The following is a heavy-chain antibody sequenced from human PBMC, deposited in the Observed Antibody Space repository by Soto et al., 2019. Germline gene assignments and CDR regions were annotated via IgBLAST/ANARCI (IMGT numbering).Heavy chain of an antibody. CDR1: GGSISSYY. Sequence: SETLSLTCTVSGGSISSYYWSWIRQPPGKGLEWIGYIYYSGSTNYNPSLKSRVTISVDTSKNQFSLKLSSVTAADTAVYYCASSPRGGSASDIWGQGTMVTVSS. V-gene: IGHV4-59*01. CDR3: ASSPRGGSASDI. D-gene: IGHD3-16*01. CDR2: IYYSGST. J-gene: IGHJ3*02.